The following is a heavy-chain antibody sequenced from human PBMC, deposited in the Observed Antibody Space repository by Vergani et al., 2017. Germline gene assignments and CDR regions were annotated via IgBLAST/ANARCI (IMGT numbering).Heavy chain of an antibody. V-gene: IGHV1-69-2*01. CDR1: GYTFTDYY. J-gene: IGHJ5*02. D-gene: IGHD3-22*01. CDR3: ATDLSHTYXYDSSAPRDNWFDP. Sequence: EVQLVQSGAEVKKPGATVKISCKVSGYTFTDYYMHWVQQAPGKGLEWMGLVDLEDGETIYADKFQGRVTITADTSTDTAYMELSSLRSEDTAVYYCATDLSHTYXYDSSAPRDNWFDPWGQATLVTVSS. CDR2: VDLEDGET.